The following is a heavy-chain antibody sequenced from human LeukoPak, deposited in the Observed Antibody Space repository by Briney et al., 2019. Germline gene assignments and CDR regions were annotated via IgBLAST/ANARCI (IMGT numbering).Heavy chain of an antibody. D-gene: IGHD1-1*01. Sequence: SETLSLTCTVSGGSIRSYYWSWIRQPPGKGLEWIAYIYYSGSTNYNPSLKSRVTISVDTSKNQFSLKLSSVTAADTAVYYCARDRSNERRFDYWGQGTLVTVSS. V-gene: IGHV4-59*12. CDR3: ARDRSNERRFDY. CDR1: GGSIRSYY. J-gene: IGHJ4*02. CDR2: IYYSGST.